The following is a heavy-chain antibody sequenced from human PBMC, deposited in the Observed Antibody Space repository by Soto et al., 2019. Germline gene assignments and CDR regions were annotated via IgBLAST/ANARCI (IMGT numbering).Heavy chain of an antibody. J-gene: IGHJ4*02. D-gene: IGHD3-22*01. V-gene: IGHV1-46*01. CDR2: INPSGGST. Sequence: APVKVSCKASGYTFTSYYMHWVRQAPGQGLEWMGIINPSGGSTSYAQKFQGRVTMTRDTSTSTVYMELSSLRSEDTAVYYCARDSPGYYDSSGYIDYWGQGTLVTVSS. CDR1: GYTFTSYY. CDR3: ARDSPGYYDSSGYIDY.